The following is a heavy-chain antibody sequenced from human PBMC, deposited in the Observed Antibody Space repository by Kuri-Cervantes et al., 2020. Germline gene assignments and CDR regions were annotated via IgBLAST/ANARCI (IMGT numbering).Heavy chain of an antibody. D-gene: IGHD3-10*01. V-gene: IGHV4-39*07. J-gene: IGHJ5*02. CDR3: ARAPYGSGFDP. CDR1: GGSISSSSYY. CDR2: INHSGST. Sequence: ESLKISCTVSGGSISSSSYYWGWIRQPPGKGLEWIGEINHSGSTNYNPSLKSRVTISVDKSKNQFSLKLSSVTAADTAVYYCARAPYGSGFDPWGQGTLVTVSS.